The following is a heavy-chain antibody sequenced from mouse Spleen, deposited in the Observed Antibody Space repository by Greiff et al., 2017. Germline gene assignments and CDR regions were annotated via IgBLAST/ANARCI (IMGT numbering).Heavy chain of an antibody. V-gene: IGHV1-4*02. Sequence: VQLQQSAAELARPGASVKMSCKASGYTFTSYTMHWVKQRPGQGLEWIGYINPSSGYTEYNQKFKDKTTLTADKSSSTAYMQLSSLTSEDSAVYYCARKGDYGSSYSHYYAMDYWGQGTSVTVSS. CDR2: INPSSGYT. D-gene: IGHD1-1*01. J-gene: IGHJ4*01. CDR3: ARKGDYGSSYSHYYAMDY. CDR1: GYTFTSYT.